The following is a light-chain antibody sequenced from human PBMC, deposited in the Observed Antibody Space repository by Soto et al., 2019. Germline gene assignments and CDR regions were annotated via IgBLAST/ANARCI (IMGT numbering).Light chain of an antibody. Sequence: EIVLTQSPATLSLSPGERATLSCRASQSVSTYVAWYQQKPGQPPRLLIYDASNRATGIPARFSGSGSGTDFTLTITSLEPEDFAIYYCQQRDSWPFTFGPGTKV. CDR3: QQRDSWPFT. J-gene: IGKJ3*01. CDR2: DAS. V-gene: IGKV3-11*01. CDR1: QSVSTY.